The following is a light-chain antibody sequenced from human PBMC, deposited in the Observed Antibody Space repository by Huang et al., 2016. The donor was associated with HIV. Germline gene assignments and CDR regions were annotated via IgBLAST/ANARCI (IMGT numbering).Light chain of an antibody. CDR3: QQFNNYRPLT. CDR2: EAS. Sequence: AIQLTQSPSSLSASVGDRVTITCRASQGISSALAWYQQKPGKAPKLLIYEASSLESGVPSRFSGSVSGTDFTLTISSLQPEDFATYYCQQFNNYRPLTFGGGTKVEIK. V-gene: IGKV1D-13*01. CDR1: QGISSA. J-gene: IGKJ4*01.